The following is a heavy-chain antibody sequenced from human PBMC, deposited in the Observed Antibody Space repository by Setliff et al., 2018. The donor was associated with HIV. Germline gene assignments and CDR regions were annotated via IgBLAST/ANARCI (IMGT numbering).Heavy chain of an antibody. D-gene: IGHD2-15*01. Sequence: HPGGSLRLSCAASGFSFSSYWMSWVRQAPGKGLEWVANIKEDGSEKYYVDSVRGRFTISRDNAKNSLYLQMNSLRAEDTAVYYCARDATRGGDMDVWAKGTTVTVS. CDR2: IKEDGSEK. CDR1: GFSFSSYW. V-gene: IGHV3-7*01. J-gene: IGHJ6*03. CDR3: ARDATRGGDMDV.